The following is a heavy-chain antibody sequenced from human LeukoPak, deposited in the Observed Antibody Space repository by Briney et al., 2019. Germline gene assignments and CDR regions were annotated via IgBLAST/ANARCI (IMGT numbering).Heavy chain of an antibody. CDR3: ARQRGGGSRRGEAFDI. CDR1: GYTFTGYY. J-gene: IGHJ3*02. CDR2: INPNSGGT. V-gene: IGHV1-2*02. Sequence: ASVKVSCKASGYTFTGYYMHWVRQAPGQGLEWMGWINPNSGGTNYAQKFQGRVTMIRDTSISTAYMELSRLRSDDTAVYYCARQRGGGSRRGEAFDIWGQGTMVTVSS. D-gene: IGHD2-15*01.